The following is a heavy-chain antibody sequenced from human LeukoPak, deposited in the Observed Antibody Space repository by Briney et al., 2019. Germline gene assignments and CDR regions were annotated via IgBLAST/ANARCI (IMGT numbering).Heavy chain of an antibody. CDR2: INPSGGST. CDR3: ARGDIAVAVEPYSWFDP. D-gene: IGHD6-19*01. V-gene: IGHV1-46*01. CDR1: GYTFTSYY. J-gene: IGHJ5*02. Sequence: ASVKVSCKASGYTFTSYYMHWVRQAPGQGLEWMGIINPSGGSTSYAQKFQGRVTMTRDTSTSTVYMELSSLRSEDTAVYYCARGDIAVAVEPYSWFDPWGQGTLVTVSS.